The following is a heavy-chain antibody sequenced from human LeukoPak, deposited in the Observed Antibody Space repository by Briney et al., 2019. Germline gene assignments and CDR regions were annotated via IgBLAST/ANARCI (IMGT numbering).Heavy chain of an antibody. CDR1: GFTFSSYG. CDR2: IWYDGSNK. Sequence: GGSLRLSCAASGFTFSSYGMHWVRQAPGKGLEWVAVIWYDGSNKYYADSVKGRFTISRDNSKNTLYLQMNSLRAEDTAVYYCARDSGSSSWDLDYWGQGTLVTVSS. J-gene: IGHJ4*02. V-gene: IGHV3-33*01. CDR3: ARDSGSSSWDLDY. D-gene: IGHD6-13*01.